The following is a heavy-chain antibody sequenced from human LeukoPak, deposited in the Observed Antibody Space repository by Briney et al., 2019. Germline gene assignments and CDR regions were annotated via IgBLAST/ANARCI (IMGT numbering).Heavy chain of an antibody. CDR1: GYSFTSYA. CDR2: INAGNGNT. CDR3: AREVSGLDY. J-gene: IGHJ4*02. D-gene: IGHD6-25*01. V-gene: IGHV1-3*01. Sequence: GESLKISCKGSGYSFTSYALHWVRQAPGQRLEWMGWINAGNGNTEYSQRFLDRVTITRDTSASTAYMELSSLRSEDTAVYYCAREVSGLDYWGQGTLVTVSS.